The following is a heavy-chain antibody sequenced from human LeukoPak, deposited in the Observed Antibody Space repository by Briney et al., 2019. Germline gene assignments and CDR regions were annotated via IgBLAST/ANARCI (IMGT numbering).Heavy chain of an antibody. CDR2: IFYSGST. Sequence: SETLSLTCTVSGGSITSHYYSWIRQPPGKGLEWIGHIFYSGSTKYNPSLKSRVTISLDTSKNQCSLNLDSVTAADTAVYYCARSDYAYVSGPYWGQGTLATVSS. V-gene: IGHV4-59*11. J-gene: IGHJ4*02. D-gene: IGHD3-16*01. CDR3: ARSDYAYVSGPY. CDR1: GGSITSHY.